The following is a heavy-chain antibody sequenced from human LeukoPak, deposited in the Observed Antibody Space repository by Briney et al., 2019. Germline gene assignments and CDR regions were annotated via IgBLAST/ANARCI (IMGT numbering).Heavy chain of an antibody. J-gene: IGHJ6*03. CDR1: GDSISNAY. CDR3: ARTTEGYCRGRSCYSYYYYMDV. V-gene: IGHV4-59*01. D-gene: IGHD2-15*01. CDR2: IYYSGST. Sequence: SETLSLTCTVSGDSISNAYWSWIRQPPGKALEWIGYIYYSGSTNYNPSLKSRVTISVDTSKNQFSLKLSSVTAADTAVYYCARTTEGYCRGRSCYSYYYYMDVWGKGTTVTVSS.